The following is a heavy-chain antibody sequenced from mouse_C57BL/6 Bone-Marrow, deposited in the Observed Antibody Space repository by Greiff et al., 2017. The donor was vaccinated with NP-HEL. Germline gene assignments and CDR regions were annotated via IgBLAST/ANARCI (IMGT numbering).Heavy chain of an antibody. Sequence: EVMLVESGPVLVKPGASVKMSCKASGYTFTDYYMNWVKQSHGKSLEWIGVINPYNGGTSYNQKFKGKATLTVDKSSSTAYMELNSLTSEDSAVYYCARREITTVDYWGQGTTLTVSS. V-gene: IGHV1-19*01. CDR1: GYTFTDYY. CDR3: ARREITTVDY. CDR2: INPYNGGT. J-gene: IGHJ2*01. D-gene: IGHD1-1*01.